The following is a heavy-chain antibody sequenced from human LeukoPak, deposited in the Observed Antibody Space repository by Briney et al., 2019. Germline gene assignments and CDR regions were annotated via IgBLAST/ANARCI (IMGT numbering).Heavy chain of an antibody. CDR3: AKVHYYYYYMDV. CDR1: GGSFSGYY. J-gene: IGHJ6*03. Sequence: MPSETLSLTCAVYGGSFSGYYWGWIRQPPGKGLEWIGSIYYRGSAYYNPSLKSRVTISIDTSKNQFSLKLSSVTAADTAVYYCAKVHYYYYYMDVWGKGTTVTVSS. CDR2: IYYRGSA. V-gene: IGHV4-34*01.